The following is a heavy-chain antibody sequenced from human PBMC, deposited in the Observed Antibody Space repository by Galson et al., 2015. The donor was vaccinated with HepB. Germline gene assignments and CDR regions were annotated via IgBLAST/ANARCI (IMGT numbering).Heavy chain of an antibody. J-gene: IGHJ6*02. D-gene: IGHD6-13*01. CDR2: ISGSGGST. CDR3: AKGIVAAASTGDYYGMDV. Sequence: SLRLSCAASGFTFSSYAMSWVRQAPGKGLEWVSAISGSGGSTYYADSVKGRFTISRDNSKNTLYLQMNSLRAEDTAVYYCAKGIVAAASTGDYYGMDVWDQGTTVTVSS. CDR1: GFTFSSYA. V-gene: IGHV3-23*01.